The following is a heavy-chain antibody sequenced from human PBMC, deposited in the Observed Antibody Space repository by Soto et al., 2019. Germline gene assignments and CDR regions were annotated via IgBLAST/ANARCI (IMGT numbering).Heavy chain of an antibody. D-gene: IGHD3-10*01. Sequence: PSETLSLTCAVYGGSFSGYYWSWIRQPPGKGLEWIGEINHSGSTNYNPSLKSRVTISVDTSKNQFSLKLSSVTAADTAVYYCATRSGSPIWWLDPRGQGTLVTGSS. CDR3: ATRSGSPIWWLDP. CDR1: GGSFSGYY. V-gene: IGHV4-34*01. CDR2: INHSGST. J-gene: IGHJ5*02.